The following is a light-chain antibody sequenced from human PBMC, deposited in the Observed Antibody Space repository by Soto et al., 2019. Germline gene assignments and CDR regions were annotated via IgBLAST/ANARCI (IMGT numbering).Light chain of an antibody. Sequence: EIVMTQSPATLSVSPGERATLSCRASQSVSSNLAWYQQKPGQAPRLLIYGASTGATGIPARFSGSGSGTDFALPTCSRQSEDFAVYHCKQYESWTPFTCGAGTKEDIK. V-gene: IGKV3-15*01. CDR2: GAS. J-gene: IGKJ3*01. CDR1: QSVSSN. CDR3: KQYESWTPFT.